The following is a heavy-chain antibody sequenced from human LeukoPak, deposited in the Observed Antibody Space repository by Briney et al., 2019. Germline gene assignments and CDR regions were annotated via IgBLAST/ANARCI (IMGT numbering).Heavy chain of an antibody. D-gene: IGHD6-19*01. CDR1: GFTFDDYA. V-gene: IGHV3-9*01. Sequence: GGSLRLSCAASGFTFDDYAMHWVRQAPGKGLEWVSGVNWNSGCIGYADSVKGRFTISRDNAKNSLYLQMDSLRAEDTAVYYCASSVGGFFDYWGQGNLVTVSS. J-gene: IGHJ4*02. CDR2: VNWNSGCI. CDR3: ASSVGGFFDY.